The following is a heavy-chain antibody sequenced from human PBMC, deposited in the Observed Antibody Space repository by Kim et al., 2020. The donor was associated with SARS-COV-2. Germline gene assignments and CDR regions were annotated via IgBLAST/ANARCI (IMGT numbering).Heavy chain of an antibody. V-gene: IGHV3-23*01. Sequence: GGSLRLSCEASGFTFSNYALTWVRQAPGKGLEWVSSITASGANTYYADSVKGRFTISRDDSKNTLFLQMSSLRADDTALYYCAKGYSGWFFYDYWGQGTLVIVSS. CDR2: ITASGANT. CDR3: AKGYSGWFFYDY. D-gene: IGHD6-19*01. CDR1: GFTFSNYA. J-gene: IGHJ4*02.